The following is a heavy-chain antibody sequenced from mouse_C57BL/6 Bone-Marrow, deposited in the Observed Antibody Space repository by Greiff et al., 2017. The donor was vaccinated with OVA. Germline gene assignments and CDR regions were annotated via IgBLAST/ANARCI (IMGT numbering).Heavy chain of an antibody. CDR3: ARGGWYFDV. Sequence: EVQLVESGPGLVKPSQSLSLTCSVTGCSITSGYYWNWIRQFPGNKLEWMGYISYDGSNNYNPSLKNRISITRDTSKNQFFLKLNSVTTEDTATYYCARGGWYFDVWGTGTTVTVSS. CDR1: GCSITSGYY. V-gene: IGHV3-6*01. CDR2: ISYDGSN. J-gene: IGHJ1*03.